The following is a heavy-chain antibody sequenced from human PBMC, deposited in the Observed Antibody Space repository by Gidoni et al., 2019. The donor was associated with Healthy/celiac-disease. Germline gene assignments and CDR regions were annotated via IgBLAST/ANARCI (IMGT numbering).Heavy chain of an antibody. Sequence: EVQLVESGGGLVQPGGSLRLSCAASGFTFSSYWMSWVRQAPGKGLEWVANIKQDGSEKYYVDSVKGRFTISRDNAKNSLYLQMNSLRAEDTAVYYCASPSKSWDYDFWSGPFDYWGQGTLVTVSS. J-gene: IGHJ4*02. CDR2: IKQDGSEK. CDR3: ASPSKSWDYDFWSGPFDY. D-gene: IGHD3-3*01. CDR1: GFTFSSYW. V-gene: IGHV3-7*01.